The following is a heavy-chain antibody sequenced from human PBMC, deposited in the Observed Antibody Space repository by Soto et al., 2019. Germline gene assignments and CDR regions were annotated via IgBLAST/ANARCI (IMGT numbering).Heavy chain of an antibody. V-gene: IGHV1-2*02. J-gene: IGHJ3*02. Sequence: QLHLVQSGAVVKKPGASVTVSCSASGYPVTAYYMHWVRQAPGRGLEWMGGINPATGAATYTQPFQGRVTLARDAATSTVFMELSGLTSEDTAVFYCARGGGVGVAGSAAFDMWGQGTLVTVSS. CDR2: INPATGAA. CDR1: GYPVTAYY. D-gene: IGHD3-3*01. CDR3: ARGGGVGVAGSAAFDM.